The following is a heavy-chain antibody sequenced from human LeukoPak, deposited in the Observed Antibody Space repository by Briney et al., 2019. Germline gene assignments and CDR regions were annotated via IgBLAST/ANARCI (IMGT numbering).Heavy chain of an antibody. Sequence: SETLSLTCTVSGGSISNYYWSWIRQPPGKGLEWIGYIYYSGSTNYNPSLKSRLTISADTSKNQFSLKLSSVTAADTAVYFCARHEGYSYAFAYWGQGTLVTVSS. CDR1: GGSISNYY. V-gene: IGHV4-59*08. J-gene: IGHJ4*02. CDR2: IYYSGST. CDR3: ARHEGYSYAFAY. D-gene: IGHD5-18*01.